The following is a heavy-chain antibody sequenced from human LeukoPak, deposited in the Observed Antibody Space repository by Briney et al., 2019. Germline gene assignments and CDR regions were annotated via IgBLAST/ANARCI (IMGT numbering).Heavy chain of an antibody. CDR3: ARDMGSSFNPYYFDY. D-gene: IGHD6-13*01. J-gene: IGHJ4*02. CDR2: TYYRSKLYN. CDR1: GDSVSSSSAA. V-gene: IGHV6-1*01. Sequence: SQTLSLTCAISGDSVSSSSAAWNWIRQSPSRGLEWLGRTYYRSKLYNDYAESVKSRITINPDTSKNQFSLQLNSVTPEDTAVYYCARDMGSSFNPYYFDYWGQGTLVTVSS.